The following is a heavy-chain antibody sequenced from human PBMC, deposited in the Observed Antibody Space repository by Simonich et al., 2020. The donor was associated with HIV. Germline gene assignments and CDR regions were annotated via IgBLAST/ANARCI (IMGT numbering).Heavy chain of an antibody. V-gene: IGHV3-21*01. CDR1: GFMFSSYT. CDR2: ISDSSSSR. J-gene: IGHJ4*02. CDR3: VRGDDRGY. D-gene: IGHD3-22*01. Sequence: EVQLVESGGGLVKPGGSLRLSCAASGFMFSSYTMNWVRQAPGEGPKWVSSISDSSSSRFYADSVKGRFTISRDNAKNSLYLQMNSLRAEDTAVYYCVRGDDRGYWGQGTLVTVSS.